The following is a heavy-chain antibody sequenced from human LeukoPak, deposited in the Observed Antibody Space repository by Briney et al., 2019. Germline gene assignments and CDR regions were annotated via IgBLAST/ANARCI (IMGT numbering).Heavy chain of an antibody. CDR2: IRYDERAK. CDR1: GFMFSSCG. J-gene: IGHJ3*01. V-gene: IGHV3-30*02. CDR3: ARGYYNDVLTGYQRDTFEF. D-gene: IGHD3/OR15-3a*01. Sequence: GGSLRLSCAASGFMFSSCGMHWVRQAPGKGLEWVAFIRYDERAKFYADSVKGRFTASRDNSKNTLHLQVNRLRPEDTAVYYCARGYYNDVLTGYQRDTFEFWGQGTKVTVSS.